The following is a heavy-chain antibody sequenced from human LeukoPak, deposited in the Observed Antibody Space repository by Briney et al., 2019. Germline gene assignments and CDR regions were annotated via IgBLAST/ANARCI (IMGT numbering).Heavy chain of an antibody. D-gene: IGHD1-26*01. CDR3: ARDSGSPI. Sequence: GGSLRLSCAASGFTFSVYWMNWVRQTPGKGLEWVANIKQDGSEKSYVDSVKGRFTISRDNAKNSLYLQMNSLRAEDTAVYYCARDSGSPIWGQGTMVTVSS. V-gene: IGHV3-7*01. CDR1: GFTFSVYW. J-gene: IGHJ3*02. CDR2: IKQDGSEK.